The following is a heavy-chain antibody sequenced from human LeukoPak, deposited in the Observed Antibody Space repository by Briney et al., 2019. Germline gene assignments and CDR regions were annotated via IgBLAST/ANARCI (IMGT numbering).Heavy chain of an antibody. CDR2: IYPGDSHT. Sequence: GESLKISCQGSGYSFTNFWIGWVRQMPGKGLEWMGLIYPGDSHTRYSPSFQGQVTISADKSISTAYLQWSSLKASDTAMYYCARLPYNSGSYRLVYFDYWGQGTLVTVSS. V-gene: IGHV5-51*01. CDR3: ARLPYNSGSYRLVYFDY. J-gene: IGHJ4*02. D-gene: IGHD1-26*01. CDR1: GYSFTNFW.